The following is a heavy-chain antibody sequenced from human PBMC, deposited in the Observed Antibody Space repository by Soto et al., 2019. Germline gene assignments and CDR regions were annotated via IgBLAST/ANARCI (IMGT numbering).Heavy chain of an antibody. J-gene: IGHJ4*02. CDR3: ARGTTTVTTFDY. D-gene: IGHD4-17*01. CDR1: GGSISSGGYS. V-gene: IGHV4-30-2*01. Sequence: QLPLPESGSGLVKPSQTLSLTCAVSGGSISSGGYSWSWIRQPPGKGLECIGYIYHSGSTYYNPSLKSRVTISVDRSKNQLSLKLSSVTAADTAVYYCARGTTTVTTFDYWGQGTLVTVSS. CDR2: IYHSGST.